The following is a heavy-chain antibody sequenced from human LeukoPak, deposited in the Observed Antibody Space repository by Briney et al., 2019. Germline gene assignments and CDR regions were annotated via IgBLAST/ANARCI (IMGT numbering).Heavy chain of an antibody. Sequence: GGSLRLSCAASGFTVSSNYMSWVRQAPGKGLEWVSVICSGGSTYYADSVKGRFTISRDNSQSTLYLQMNSLRPEDTAVYYCARAGSSGYYRTFDYWGQGTLVTVSS. CDR1: GFTVSSNY. J-gene: IGHJ4*02. CDR2: ICSGGST. V-gene: IGHV3-66*02. D-gene: IGHD3-22*01. CDR3: ARAGSSGYYRTFDY.